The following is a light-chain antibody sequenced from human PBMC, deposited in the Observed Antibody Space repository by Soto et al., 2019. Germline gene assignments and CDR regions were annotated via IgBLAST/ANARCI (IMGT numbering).Light chain of an antibody. V-gene: IGLV2-18*02. J-gene: IGLJ1*01. Sequence: QSALTQPPSVSGSPGQSVAISCTGTSSDVGSYNRVAWYQQPPGTAPTLMISEVNNRPSGVPDRFSGSKSGNTASLTISWLQAEDEADYYCSSYTSSNTYVFGTGTKVTVL. CDR2: EVN. CDR1: SSDVGSYNR. CDR3: SSYTSSNTYV.